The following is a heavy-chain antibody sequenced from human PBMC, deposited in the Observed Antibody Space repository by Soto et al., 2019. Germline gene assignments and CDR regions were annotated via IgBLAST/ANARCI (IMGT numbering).Heavy chain of an antibody. CDR2: IYYTEGT. CDR3: VSAAKWELLFDY. V-gene: IGHV4-39*01. D-gene: IGHD1-26*01. Sequence: LAPLSLTCTVSDGYSRSSSDYWAWIRQPPGKGLEWIGNIYYTEGTYYNPSLKSRVTISVDTSKNQVSLKLFSVTAADTAVYYCVSAAKWELLFDYLGQGTLVTVSS. CDR1: DGYSRSSSDY. J-gene: IGHJ4*02.